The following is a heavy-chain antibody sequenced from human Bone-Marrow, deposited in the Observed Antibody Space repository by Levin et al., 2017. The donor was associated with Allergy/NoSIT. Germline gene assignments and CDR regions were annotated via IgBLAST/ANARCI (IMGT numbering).Heavy chain of an antibody. J-gene: IGHJ4*02. V-gene: IGHV4-39*07. CDR2: VYYTGTT. CDR1: GGSINRSPFY. Sequence: SETLSLTCTVSGGSINRSPFYWVWIRQPPGKGLEWIGSVYYTGTTYYNPSLKSRVTISVDTSKEQFSLKVTSVTAADTAVYYCAGEGTPQSWDYWGQGTLVSDSS. CDR3: AGEGTPQSWDY. D-gene: IGHD1-14*01.